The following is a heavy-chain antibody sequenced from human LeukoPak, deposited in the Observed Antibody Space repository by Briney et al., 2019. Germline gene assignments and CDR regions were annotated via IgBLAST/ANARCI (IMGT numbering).Heavy chain of an antibody. J-gene: IGHJ4*02. D-gene: IGHD4-11*01. Sequence: ASVTVSCKASGYTFTGYYMHWVRQAPGQGLEWMGWINPNSGGTNYAQKFQGRVTMTRDTSISTAYMELSRLRSDDTAVYYCASPSDYSYYFDDWGQGTLVTVSS. CDR2: INPNSGGT. CDR3: ASPSDYSYYFDD. V-gene: IGHV1-2*02. CDR1: GYTFTGYY.